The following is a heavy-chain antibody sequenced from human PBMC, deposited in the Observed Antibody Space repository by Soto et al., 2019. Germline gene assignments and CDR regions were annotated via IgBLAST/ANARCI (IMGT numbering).Heavy chain of an antibody. Sequence: GASVKVSCKASGGTFSSYAISWVRQAPGQGLEWMGGIIPIFGTANYAQKFQGRVTITADESTSTAYMELSSLRSEDTAVYYCARDRRDDYACDYWGQGTLVTVSS. D-gene: IGHD4-17*01. CDR3: ARDRRDDYACDY. CDR2: IIPIFGTA. J-gene: IGHJ4*02. V-gene: IGHV1-69*13. CDR1: GGTFSSYA.